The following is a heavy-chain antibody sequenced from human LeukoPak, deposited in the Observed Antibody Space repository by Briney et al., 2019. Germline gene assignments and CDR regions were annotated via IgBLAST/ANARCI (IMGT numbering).Heavy chain of an antibody. V-gene: IGHV3-7*01. D-gene: IGHD6-6*01. CDR1: GFTFSSYA. Sequence: GGSLRLSCAASGFTFSSYAMHWVRQAPGKGLEWVANIKQDGSEKYYVDSVKGRFTISRDNAKNSLYLQMNSLRAEDTAVYYCARESGSSSIDYWGQGTLVTVSS. CDR3: ARESGSSSIDY. J-gene: IGHJ4*02. CDR2: IKQDGSEK.